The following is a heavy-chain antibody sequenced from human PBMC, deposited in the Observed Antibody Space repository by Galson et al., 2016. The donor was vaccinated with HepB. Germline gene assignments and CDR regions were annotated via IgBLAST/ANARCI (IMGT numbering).Heavy chain of an antibody. J-gene: IGHJ3*01. Sequence: QSGAEVTKPGDSLKISCKGSGYSFTSYWIGWVRQMPGKGLEWMGTIYPADSDIRYSPSFQGQVTISADKSISTAYLQWSSLKASDSAMYYCGKLKSGFGRNDDSAFDLWGHGTIVIVSS. V-gene: IGHV5-51*01. D-gene: IGHD1-1*01. CDR1: GYSFTSYW. CDR3: GKLKSGFGRNDDSAFDL. CDR2: IYPADSDI.